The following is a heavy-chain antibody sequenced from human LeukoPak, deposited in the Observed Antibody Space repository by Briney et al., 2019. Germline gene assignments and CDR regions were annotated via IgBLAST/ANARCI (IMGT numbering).Heavy chain of an antibody. D-gene: IGHD6-19*01. CDR1: GFTFNTYT. Sequence: GGSLRLSCAASGFTFNTYTMNWVRQAPGKGLEWVSYISGSSGIIDYADSVRGRFTISRDNAKNSLYLQMNSLRAEDTAVYYCARAGLMYSSGLEPADYYYYYGMGVWGQGTTVTVSS. CDR2: ISGSSGII. J-gene: IGHJ6*02. CDR3: ARAGLMYSSGLEPADYYYYYGMGV. V-gene: IGHV3-48*01.